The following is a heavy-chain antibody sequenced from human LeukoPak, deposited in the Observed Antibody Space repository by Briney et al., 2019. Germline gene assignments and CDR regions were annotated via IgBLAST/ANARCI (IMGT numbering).Heavy chain of an antibody. CDR2: IYWDDDK. CDR3: ARLIAAAGRDWFDP. V-gene: IGHV2-5*02. D-gene: IGHD6-13*01. CDR1: RFSLSTSGVG. J-gene: IGHJ5*02. Sequence: SGPTLVKPTQTLTLTCTFSRFSLSTSGVGVGWIRQPPGKALEWLALIYWDDDKRYSPSLKSRLTITKDTSKNQVVLTMTNMDPVDTATYYCARLIAAAGRDWFDPWGQGTLVTVSS.